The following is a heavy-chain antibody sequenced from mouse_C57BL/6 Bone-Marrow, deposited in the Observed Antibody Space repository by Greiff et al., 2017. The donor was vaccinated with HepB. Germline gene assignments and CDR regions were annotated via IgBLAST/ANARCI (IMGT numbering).Heavy chain of an antibody. CDR1: GFTFSDYY. CDR3: ARRVYYYGVDV. Sequence: EVQLVESGGGLVQPGGSLKLSCAASGFTFSDYYMYWVRQTPEKRLEWVAYISNGGGSTYYPDTVKGRFTISRDNAKNTLYLQMSRLKSEDTAMYYCARRVYYYGVDVWGTGTTVTVSS. CDR2: ISNGGGST. J-gene: IGHJ1*03. D-gene: IGHD1-1*01. V-gene: IGHV5-12*01.